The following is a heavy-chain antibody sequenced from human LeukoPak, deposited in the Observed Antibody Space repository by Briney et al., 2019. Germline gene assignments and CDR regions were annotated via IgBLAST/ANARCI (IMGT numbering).Heavy chain of an antibody. D-gene: IGHD5-18*01. V-gene: IGHV3-23*01. CDR2: ISGSGGST. J-gene: IGHJ4*02. Sequence: TWGSLRLSCAASGFTFSSYAMSWVRQAPGKGLEWASAISGSGGSTYYADSVKGRFTISRDNSKNTLYLQMNSLRAEDTAVYYCAKDLRRGYSYGYYWGQGTLVTVSS. CDR3: AKDLRRGYSYGYY. CDR1: GFTFSSYA.